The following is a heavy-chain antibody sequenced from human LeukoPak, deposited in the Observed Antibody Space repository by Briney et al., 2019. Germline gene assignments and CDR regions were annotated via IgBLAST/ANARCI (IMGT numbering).Heavy chain of an antibody. D-gene: IGHD3-22*01. CDR2: IYYSGST. J-gene: IGHJ4*02. Sequence: SETLSLTCAVSGGSISSSSYYWGWIRQPPGKGLEWIGSIYYSGSTYYNPSLKSRVTISVDTSKNQFSLKLSSVTAADTAVYYCAIDTYYYDSSFWGQGTLVTVSS. CDR1: GGSISSSSYY. CDR3: AIDTYYYDSSF. V-gene: IGHV4-39*07.